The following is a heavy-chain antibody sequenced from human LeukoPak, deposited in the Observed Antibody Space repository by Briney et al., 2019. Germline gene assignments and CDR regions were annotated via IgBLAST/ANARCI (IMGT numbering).Heavy chain of an antibody. Sequence: SETLSLTCIVSGGSISSYYCSWIRQPPGPGLKWIGYIYYSASTNYNPTLRSRVTISLDTSKNQFSLKLSSVIAAETAVYYCARDVGYCSGGSCYSMAYWGQGSLVTVSS. CDR2: IYYSAST. CDR1: GGSISSYY. J-gene: IGHJ4*02. D-gene: IGHD2-15*01. V-gene: IGHV4-59*01. CDR3: ARDVGYCSGGSCYSMAY.